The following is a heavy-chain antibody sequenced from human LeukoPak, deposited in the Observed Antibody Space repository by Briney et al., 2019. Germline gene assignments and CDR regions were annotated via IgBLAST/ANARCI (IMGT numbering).Heavy chain of an antibody. CDR2: ISSSGGST. CDR3: AKFGPLAACSSTSCYPPDAFDI. D-gene: IGHD2-2*01. Sequence: AGGSLRLSCAASGFTFSSYAMSWVRQAPGKGLEWVSAISSSGGSTYYADSVKGRFTISRDNSKNTLYLQMNSLRAEDTAVYYCAKFGPLAACSSTSCYPPDAFDIWGQGTMVTVSS. V-gene: IGHV3-23*01. J-gene: IGHJ3*02. CDR1: GFTFSSYA.